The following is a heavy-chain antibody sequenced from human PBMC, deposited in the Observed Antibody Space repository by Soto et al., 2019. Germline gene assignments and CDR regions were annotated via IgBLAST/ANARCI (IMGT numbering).Heavy chain of an antibody. CDR1: GYTFTSYG. Sequence: GASVKVSCKASGYTFTSYGISWVRQAPGQGLEWMGWISAYNGNTNYAQKLQGRVAMTTDTSTSTAYMELRSLRSDDTAVYYCARDLGSGYDSHYYYYYGMDVWGQGTTVTVSS. D-gene: IGHD5-12*01. V-gene: IGHV1-18*04. CDR2: ISAYNGNT. J-gene: IGHJ6*02. CDR3: ARDLGSGYDSHYYYYYGMDV.